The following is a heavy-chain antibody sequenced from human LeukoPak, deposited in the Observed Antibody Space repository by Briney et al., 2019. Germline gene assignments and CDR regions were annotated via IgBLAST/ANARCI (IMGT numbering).Heavy chain of an antibody. Sequence: PSETLSLTRTVSGGSISSYYWSWIRQPPGKGLEWIGYIYYSGSTNYNPSLKSRVTISVDTSKNQFSLKLSSVTAADTAVYYCARAVGYYYGMDVWGQGTTVTVSS. J-gene: IGHJ6*02. V-gene: IGHV4-59*01. CDR1: GGSISSYY. CDR3: ARAVGYYYGMDV. CDR2: IYYSGST.